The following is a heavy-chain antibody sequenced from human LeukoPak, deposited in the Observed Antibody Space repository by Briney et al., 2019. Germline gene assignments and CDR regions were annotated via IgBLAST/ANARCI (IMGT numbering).Heavy chain of an antibody. CDR2: INPNSGGT. CDR3: AKGYGGYENWFDP. V-gene: IGHV1-2*06. CDR1: GYTFTGYF. D-gene: IGHD5-12*01. Sequence: ASVKVSCKASGYTFTGYFLHWVRQAPGQGLEWMGRINPNSGGTNYAQKFQGRVTMTRDMSISTAYMEVSRLRSDDTAVYYCAKGYGGYENWFDPWGQGTLVTVSS. J-gene: IGHJ5*02.